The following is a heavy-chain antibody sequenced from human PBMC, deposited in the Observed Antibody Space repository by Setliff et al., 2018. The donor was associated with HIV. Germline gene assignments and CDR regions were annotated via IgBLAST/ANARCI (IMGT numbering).Heavy chain of an antibody. V-gene: IGHV1-2*02. Sequence: ASVKVSCQASGYNFNGFYLHWVRQAPGQGLEWVAWINPSTGDTHYAQKFQGRVAVTRDTSISTAYMELRRVRSDDTAVYFCARGRTYDSSIYFGNWFDPWGQGTLVTVSS. CDR2: INPSTGDT. D-gene: IGHD3-22*01. J-gene: IGHJ5*02. CDR1: GYNFNGFY. CDR3: ARGRTYDSSIYFGNWFDP.